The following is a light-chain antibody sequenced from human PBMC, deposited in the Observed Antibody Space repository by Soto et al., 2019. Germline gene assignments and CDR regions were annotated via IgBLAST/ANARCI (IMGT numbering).Light chain of an antibody. J-gene: IGLJ3*02. CDR3: SSYTSDTTLV. CDR2: EVS. Sequence: QSALTQPASVSGSPGQSITISCTGSSSDVGGYKYVSWYQQHPGKAPKLIIYEVSNRPSGVSNRFSGSKSVNTASLTISGLQTEDEADYYCSSYTSDTTLVFGGGTKLTVL. CDR1: SSDVGGYKY. V-gene: IGLV2-14*01.